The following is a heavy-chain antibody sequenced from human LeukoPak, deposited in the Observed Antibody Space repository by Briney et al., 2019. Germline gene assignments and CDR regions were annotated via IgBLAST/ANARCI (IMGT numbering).Heavy chain of an antibody. D-gene: IGHD1-26*01. Sequence: SETLSLTCAVYGGSFSGYYWSWIRQPPGKGLEWIGEINHSGSTNYNPSLKSRVTISVDTPKNQFSLKLSSVTAADTAVYYCASSGGGATPPHYWGQGTLVTVSS. CDR1: GGSFSGYY. CDR3: ASSGGGATPPHY. CDR2: INHSGST. J-gene: IGHJ4*02. V-gene: IGHV4-34*01.